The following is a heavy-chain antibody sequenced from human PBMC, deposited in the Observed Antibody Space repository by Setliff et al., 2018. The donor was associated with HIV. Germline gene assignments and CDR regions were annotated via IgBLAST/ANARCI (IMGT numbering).Heavy chain of an antibody. Sequence: GGSLRLSCEASGLTFSMSTFHWVRQAPGKGLEYVSAITHDGAKTYYADSVKGRFTISRDNSKNTLYLQMNSLRTEDTAVYYCAPLVGATGAPSYWGQGTLVTVSS. CDR2: ITHDGAKT. CDR3: APLVGATGAPSY. CDR1: GLTFSMST. V-gene: IGHV3-64*02. J-gene: IGHJ4*02. D-gene: IGHD1-26*01.